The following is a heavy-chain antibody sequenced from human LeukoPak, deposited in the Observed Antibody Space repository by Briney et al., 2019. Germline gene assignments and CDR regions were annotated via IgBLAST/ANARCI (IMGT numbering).Heavy chain of an antibody. CDR3: SRVFGVAARARGACDY. V-gene: IGHV1-2*02. D-gene: IGHD6-19*01. CDR2: ISPNTGGT. CDR1: GDTFSGYH. J-gene: IGHJ4*02. Sequence: ASVKVSCKASGDTFSGYHLHWVRQAPGQGLEWMGWISPNTGGTNYAQKFQGRVTMPRYTSISTAYMEVGRLRSDDSAVYCCSRVFGVAARARGACDYWGQGTLVTVSS.